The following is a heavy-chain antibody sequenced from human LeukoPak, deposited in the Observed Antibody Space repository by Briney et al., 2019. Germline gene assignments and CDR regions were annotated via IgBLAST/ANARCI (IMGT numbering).Heavy chain of an antibody. V-gene: IGHV3-23*01. CDR1: GFTFSSYA. CDR2: ISGSGDGT. Sequence: GGSLRLSCAASGFTFSSYAMSWVRQAPGKGLEWVSAISGSGDGTYYADSVKGRFTISRDNSKNTLYLQMSGLRAEDTAVYYCAKEPSYCTNGVCYSRVLDRWGQGTLVTVSS. D-gene: IGHD2-8*01. J-gene: IGHJ5*02. CDR3: AKEPSYCTNGVCYSRVLDR.